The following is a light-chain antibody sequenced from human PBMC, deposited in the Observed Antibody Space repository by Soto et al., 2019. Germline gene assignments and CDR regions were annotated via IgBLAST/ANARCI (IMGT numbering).Light chain of an antibody. Sequence: DIVMTQSPATLSVSPGERATLSCRASQSVASNLAWYQQRPGQAPRLLIYGASTRATGVPVRFSGSGSGTDFTLTISRLEPEDFAVYSCQQYGSSPTFGQGTRLEIK. V-gene: IGKV3-15*01. J-gene: IGKJ5*01. CDR3: QQYGSSPT. CDR2: GAS. CDR1: QSVASN.